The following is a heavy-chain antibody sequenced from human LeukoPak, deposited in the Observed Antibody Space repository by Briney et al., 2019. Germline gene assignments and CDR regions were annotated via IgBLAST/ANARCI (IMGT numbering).Heavy chain of an antibody. Sequence: HPGGSLRLSCAASGFTFTTYWMHWVRQAPGKGLEWVANIKQDGSEKYYVDSVKGRFTISRDSAKNSLYLQMNSLRVEDTAVYYCAKRNAGLGDPPNSKYFDYWGQGTLVTVSS. J-gene: IGHJ4*02. V-gene: IGHV3-7*03. D-gene: IGHD3-16*01. CDR1: GFTFTTYW. CDR3: AKRNAGLGDPPNSKYFDY. CDR2: IKQDGSEK.